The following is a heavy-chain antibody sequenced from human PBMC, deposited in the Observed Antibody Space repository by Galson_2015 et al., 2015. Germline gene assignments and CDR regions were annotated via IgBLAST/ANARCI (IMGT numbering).Heavy chain of an antibody. CDR1: GFIFSDSW. V-gene: IGHV3-7*01. CDR2: TKPDGSGK. Sequence: SLRLSCAASGFIFSDSWMDWIRQAPGKGLEWVASTKPDGSGKYYVDSVKGRFTISRDNAKNSLFLQMNSLRVEDTAVYYCARGASNSFHSWGQGAMVTVSS. J-gene: IGHJ3*02. D-gene: IGHD1-1*01. CDR3: ARGASNSFHS.